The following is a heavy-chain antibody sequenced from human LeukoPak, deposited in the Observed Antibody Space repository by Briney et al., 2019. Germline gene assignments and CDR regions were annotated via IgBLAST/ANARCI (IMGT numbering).Heavy chain of an antibody. V-gene: IGHV5-51*01. CDR3: ARRAYYNYGLDV. CDR2: IYPGDSDT. Sequence: GESLKISCKGSGYSFANYWIGWVRQMPGKGLEWMGVIYPGDSDTTYSPSFQGQVTISADKSNNTAYLQWSSLKASDTATYYCARRAYYNYGLDVWGQGTTVTVSS. J-gene: IGHJ6*02. CDR1: GYSFANYW.